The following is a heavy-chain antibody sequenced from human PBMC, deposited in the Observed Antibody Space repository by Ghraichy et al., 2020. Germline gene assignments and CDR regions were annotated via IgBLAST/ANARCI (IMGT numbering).Heavy chain of an antibody. Sequence: SETLSLTCTVSGGSINNHYWSWIRQPPGKVLEWIGFIYYNGNTYYNPSLKSRVTLSVDTSKAQFSLKLISVTAADTAVYYCARSAFVGIPAGLNCLDPWGQGSLVTVSS. CDR1: GGSINNHY. J-gene: IGHJ5*02. V-gene: IGHV4-59*11. CDR2: IYYNGNT. CDR3: ARSAFVGIPAGLNCLDP. D-gene: IGHD2-2*01.